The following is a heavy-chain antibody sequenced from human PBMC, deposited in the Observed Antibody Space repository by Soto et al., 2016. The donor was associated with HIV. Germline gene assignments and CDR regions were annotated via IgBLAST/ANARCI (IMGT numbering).Heavy chain of an antibody. CDR3: TTDRWGHY. J-gene: IGHJ4*02. D-gene: IGHD3-16*01. CDR2: ISGSGGNT. V-gene: IGHV3-23*04. CDR1: GFTFSSYA. Sequence: EMQVVESGGGVVRPGGSLRLSCVASGFTFSSYAMSWVRQAPGKGLEWVSSISGSGGNTYYADSVKGRFTISRDNSENTLYLQMNSLRVEDTAVYYCTTDRWGHYWGQGTLVTVSS.